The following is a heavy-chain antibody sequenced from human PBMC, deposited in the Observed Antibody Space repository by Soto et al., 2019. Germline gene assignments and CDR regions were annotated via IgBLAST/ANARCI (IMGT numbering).Heavy chain of an antibody. CDR1: GGSTSSGGYY. V-gene: IGHV4-31*03. CDR2: IYYSGST. Sequence: SETLSLTCTVSGGSTSSGGYYWSWIRQHPGKGLEWIGYIYYSGSTYYNSSLKSRVTISVDTSKNQFSLKLSSVTAADTAVYYCARGGGLMHLFDYWGQGTLVTVSS. CDR3: ARGGGLMHLFDY. J-gene: IGHJ4*02. D-gene: IGHD3-16*01.